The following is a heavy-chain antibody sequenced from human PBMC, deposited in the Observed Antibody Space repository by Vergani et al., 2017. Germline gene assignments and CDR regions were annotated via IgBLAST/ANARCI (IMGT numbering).Heavy chain of an antibody. J-gene: IGHJ4*02. V-gene: IGHV4-31*03. D-gene: IGHD3-22*01. CDR3: ARMGGYDEGDAFRIGYFDS. Sequence: QVQLQESGPELVKPSQTLSLTCSVSGDSISSGVYYWNWIRQHPGKGLEWIGYIYSTGSTHHNPSLRRRINMSVDTSKNQFSLKLNSVTAADTAMYYCARMGGYDEGDAFRIGYFDSWGPGILVTVSS. CDR1: GDSISSGVYY. CDR2: IYSTGST.